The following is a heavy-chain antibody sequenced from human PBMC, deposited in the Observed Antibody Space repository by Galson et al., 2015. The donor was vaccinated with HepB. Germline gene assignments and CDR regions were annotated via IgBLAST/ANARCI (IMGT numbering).Heavy chain of an antibody. CDR2: IYSGDGT. CDR1: GFIVTNNY. D-gene: IGHD3/OR15-3a*01. J-gene: IGHJ4*01. CDR3: ARDWTGYYKYFDY. V-gene: IGHV3-53*01. Sequence: SLRLSCAASGFIVTNNYMGWVRQAPGKGLEWVSVIYSGDGTDYADSVKGRFTVSGDKSKNTLYLQMDSLRVEDTAVYYCARDWTGYYKYFDYWGQGTLVTVSS.